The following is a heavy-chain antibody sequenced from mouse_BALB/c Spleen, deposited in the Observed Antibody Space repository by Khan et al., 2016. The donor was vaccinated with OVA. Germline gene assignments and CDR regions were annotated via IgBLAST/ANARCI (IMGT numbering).Heavy chain of an antibody. Sequence: QVQLKQSGTELAKPGPSVKMSCKASGYTFTTYWIHWVKQRPGQGLEWFGYINPPSGYTDYNEKFKDKATLSAAKSSSTAYMQLRSLTSEDSAVYYCERDRIDYWGQGTTLTVSS. CDR1: GYTFTTYW. CDR3: ERDRIDY. CDR2: INPPSGYT. V-gene: IGHV1-7*01. J-gene: IGHJ2*01.